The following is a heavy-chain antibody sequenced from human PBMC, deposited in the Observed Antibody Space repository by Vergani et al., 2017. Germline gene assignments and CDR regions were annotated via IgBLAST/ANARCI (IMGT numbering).Heavy chain of an antibody. CDR3: ARVRGAARPNYYYYMDV. CDR2: INAGNGNT. V-gene: IGHV1-3*01. Sequence: QVQLVQSGAEVKKPGASVKVSCKASGYTFTSYAMHWVRQAPGQRLEWMGWINAGNGNTKYSQKFQGRVTITRDTSASTAYTELSSLRSEDTAVYYCARVRGAARPNYYYYMDVWGKGTTVTVSS. J-gene: IGHJ6*03. CDR1: GYTFTSYA. D-gene: IGHD6-6*01.